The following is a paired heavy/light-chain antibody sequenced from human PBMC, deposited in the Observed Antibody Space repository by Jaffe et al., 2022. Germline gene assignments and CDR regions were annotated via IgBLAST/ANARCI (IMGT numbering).Light chain of an antibody. Sequence: SSELTQDPAVSVALGQTVRITCQGDSIGTYDATWYQQKPGQAPILVIYDKNNRPSGIPDRFSASNSGNTAYLTITGAQAEDEADYYCNSRDSSGNHRVVFGGGTKLTVL. CDR1: SIGTYD. CDR2: DKN. V-gene: IGLV3-19*01. CDR3: NSRDSSGNHRVV. J-gene: IGLJ3*02.
Heavy chain of an antibody. CDR3: ARRNAFYDYVWGSYREPEYHFDS. J-gene: IGHJ4*02. V-gene: IGHV3-49*04. Sequence: EVQLVESGGGLVQPGRSLRLSCTSSGFTFGDYSMSWVRQAPGKGLEWLAFIRSKAYGGTTEYAASVRGRFTMSRADSKSIAYLQMNSLKTEDTAVYYCARRNAFYDYVWGSYREPEYHFDSWGQGTLVTVSS. CDR2: IRSKAYGGTT. D-gene: IGHD3-16*01. CDR1: GFTFGDYS.